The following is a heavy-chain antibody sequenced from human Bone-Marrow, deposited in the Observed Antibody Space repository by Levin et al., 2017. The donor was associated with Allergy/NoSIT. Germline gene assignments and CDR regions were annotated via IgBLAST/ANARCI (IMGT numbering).Heavy chain of an antibody. CDR2: ISGSGGST. V-gene: IGHV3-23*01. CDR1: GFTFSSYA. D-gene: IGHD5-24*01. CDR3: AKRVAPRGTATIPNFDY. J-gene: IGHJ4*02. Sequence: ASVKVSCAASGFTFSSYAMSWVRQAPGKGLEWVSAISGSGGSTYYADSVKGRFTISRDNSKNTLYLQMNSLRAEDTAVYYCAKRVAPRGTATIPNFDYWGQGTLVTVSS.